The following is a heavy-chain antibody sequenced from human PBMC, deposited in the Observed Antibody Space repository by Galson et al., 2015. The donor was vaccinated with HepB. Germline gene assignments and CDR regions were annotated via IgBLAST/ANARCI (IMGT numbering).Heavy chain of an antibody. CDR2: INPNSGGT. D-gene: IGHD1-7*01. CDR3: ARETRNWNYDY. Sequence: CKASGYTFTGYYMHWVRQAPGQGLEWMGWINPNSGGTSYAQKFQGRVTMTRDTSISTAYMELSRLRSDDTAVYYCARETRNWNYDYWGQGTLVTVSS. CDR1: GYTFTGYY. V-gene: IGHV1-2*02. J-gene: IGHJ4*02.